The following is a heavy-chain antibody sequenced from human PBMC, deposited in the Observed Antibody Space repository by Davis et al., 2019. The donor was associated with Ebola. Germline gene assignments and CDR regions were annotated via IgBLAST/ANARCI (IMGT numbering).Heavy chain of an antibody. D-gene: IGHD3-22*01. J-gene: IGHJ4*02. CDR1: GGTFSSYA. V-gene: IGHV1-69*05. CDR2: IIPIFGTA. Sequence: SVKVSCKASGGTFSSYAISWVRQAPGQGLEWMGGIIPIFGTANYAQKFQGRVTLTRDTSTSTVYMELSSLRSEDTAVYYCARTDSSGYPYYFDYWGQGTLVTVSS. CDR3: ARTDSSGYPYYFDY.